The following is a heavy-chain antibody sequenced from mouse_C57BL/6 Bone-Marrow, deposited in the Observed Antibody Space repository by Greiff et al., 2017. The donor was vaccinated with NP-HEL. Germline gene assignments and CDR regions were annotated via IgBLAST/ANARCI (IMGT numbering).Heavy chain of an antibody. Sequence: EVMLVESGGGLVQPGGSLKLSCAASGFTFSDYYMYWVRQTPEKRLEWVAYISNGGGSTYYPDTVKGRFTISRDNAKNTLYLQMSRLKSEDTAMYYCARQDGYYEEYFDYWGQGTTLTVSS. CDR1: GFTFSDYY. CDR2: ISNGGGST. V-gene: IGHV5-12*01. J-gene: IGHJ2*01. D-gene: IGHD2-3*01. CDR3: ARQDGYYEEYFDY.